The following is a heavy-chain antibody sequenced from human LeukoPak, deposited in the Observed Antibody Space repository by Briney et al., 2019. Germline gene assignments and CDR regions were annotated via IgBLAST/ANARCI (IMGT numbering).Heavy chain of an antibody. J-gene: IGHJ3*01. D-gene: IGHD3-22*01. V-gene: IGHV1-2*06. Sequence: ASVTVSSKASGYTFIDYYMHWVRQAPGQGLEWMGRINPNSGGTDYAQKFQGRVTITRDTSISTAYMELSRLRSEDTAVYYCARAGLWDYSDSSGYHNGAFDVWGQGTMVTVSS. CDR1: GYTFIDYY. CDR2: INPNSGGT. CDR3: ARAGLWDYSDSSGYHNGAFDV.